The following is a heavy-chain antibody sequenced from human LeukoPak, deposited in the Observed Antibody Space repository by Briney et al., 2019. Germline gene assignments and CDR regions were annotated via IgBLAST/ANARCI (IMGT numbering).Heavy chain of an antibody. V-gene: IGHV3-7*01. J-gene: IGHJ4*02. CDR3: ARSFFQWNYGSCLDS. D-gene: IGHD1-7*01. Sequence: GGSLRLSCGASGFTFDDYWMSWVRQAPGQGLEWVANINQDGSEKYYLDSAKGRFTISRENSKSTVYLQMNSLRPEDTAVYSCARSFFQWNYGSCLDSWGQGTLVTVSS. CDR1: GFTFDDYW. CDR2: INQDGSEK.